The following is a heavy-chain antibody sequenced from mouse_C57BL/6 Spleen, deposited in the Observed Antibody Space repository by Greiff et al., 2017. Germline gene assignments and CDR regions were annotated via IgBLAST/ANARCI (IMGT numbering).Heavy chain of an antibody. J-gene: IGHJ2*01. Sequence: EVLLVESGEGLVKPGGSLKLSCAASGFTFSSYAMSWVRQTPEKRLEWVAYISSGGDYIYYADPVKGRFTISRDNARNTLYLQMSSLKSEDTAMYYCTRRTGGFDYWGQGTTLTVSS. V-gene: IGHV5-9-1*02. CDR2: ISSGGDYI. CDR3: TRRTGGFDY. CDR1: GFTFSSYA. D-gene: IGHD4-1*01.